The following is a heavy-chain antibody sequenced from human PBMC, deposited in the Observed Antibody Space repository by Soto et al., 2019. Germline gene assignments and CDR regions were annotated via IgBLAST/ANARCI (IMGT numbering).Heavy chain of an antibody. Sequence: ASVKVSCKASGYSLTDYHIHWVRQAPGQGLEWLGRINPKSGGTSTAQKFQGWVTMTRDRSISTVYMELTRLRSDDTAVYFCARGHSTDCSNGVCSFFYNHEMDVWGQGTTVTVSS. J-gene: IGHJ6*02. D-gene: IGHD2-8*01. CDR2: INPKSGGT. V-gene: IGHV1-2*04. CDR3: ARGHSTDCSNGVCSFFYNHEMDV. CDR1: GYSLTDYH.